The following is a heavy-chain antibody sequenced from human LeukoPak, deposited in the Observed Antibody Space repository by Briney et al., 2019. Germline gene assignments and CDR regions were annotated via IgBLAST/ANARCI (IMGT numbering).Heavy chain of an antibody. CDR1: GNSMSSAF. J-gene: IGHJ3*02. V-gene: IGHV4-4*07. CDR2: IYSSGAT. Sequence: SETLSLTCRFSGNSMSSAFWTWIRQPAGKGLEWIGRIYSSGATHYNPSLKSRITMSVDASKNQFSLKLSSVTAADTAVYYCARHGSWDAFDIWGQGTMVTVSS. CDR3: ARHGSWDAFDI. D-gene: IGHD1-1*01.